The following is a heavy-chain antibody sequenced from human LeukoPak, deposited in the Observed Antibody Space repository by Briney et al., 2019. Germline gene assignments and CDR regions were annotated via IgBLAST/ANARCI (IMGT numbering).Heavy chain of an antibody. CDR2: IIPSFGTP. Sequence: GASVKVSCKASGGTFSSYVISWVRQAPGHGHERVGRIIPSFGTPTYAQKFQGRVTITADKSSTTAYMELSSLRFDDTAVYYCARDVEGSSWSWFDPWGQGTLITVSS. D-gene: IGHD2-2*01. CDR1: GGTFSSYV. J-gene: IGHJ5*02. V-gene: IGHV1-69*06. CDR3: ARDVEGSSWSWFDP.